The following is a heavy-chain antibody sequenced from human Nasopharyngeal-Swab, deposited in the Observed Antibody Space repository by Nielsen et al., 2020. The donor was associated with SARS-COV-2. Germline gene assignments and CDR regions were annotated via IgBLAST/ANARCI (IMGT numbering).Heavy chain of an antibody. Sequence: VRQMPGKGLMGVARINTDGSSTTYADYVKVLFSISIDNAKNTLYLQMNSLRDEDSAVYYCATPSYRGYYYMDVWGKGTPVTVSS. CDR3: ATPSYRGYYYMDV. V-gene: IGHV3-74*01. D-gene: IGHD1-26*01. CDR2: INTDGSST. J-gene: IGHJ6*03.